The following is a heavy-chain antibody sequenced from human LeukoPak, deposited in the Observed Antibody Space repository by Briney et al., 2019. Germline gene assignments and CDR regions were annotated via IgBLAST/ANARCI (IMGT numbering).Heavy chain of an antibody. CDR3: AKDIGGYGLGPDFDY. CDR1: GFTFNGYA. CDR2: ISWNSGSI. J-gene: IGHJ4*02. D-gene: IGHD3-10*01. Sequence: GGSLRLSCAASGFTFNGYAMHWVRQAPGKGLEWVSGISWNSGSIGYADSVKGRFTISRDNAKNSLYLQMNSLRAEDTALYYCAKDIGGYGLGPDFDYWGQGTLVTVSS. V-gene: IGHV3-9*01.